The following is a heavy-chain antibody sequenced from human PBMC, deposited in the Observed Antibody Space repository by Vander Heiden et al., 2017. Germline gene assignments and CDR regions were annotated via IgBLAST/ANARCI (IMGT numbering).Heavy chain of an antibody. D-gene: IGHD5-12*01. CDR3: AKDMRDGYNTYYFDY. V-gene: IGHV3-9*01. CDR1: GFTFDDYA. J-gene: IGHJ4*02. Sequence: EVQLVESGGGLVQPGRSLRLSCAASGFTFDDYAMPWVRQAPGKGLEWVSGISWNSGSIGYADSGKGRFTISRDNAKNSLYLQMNSLRAEDTALYYCAKDMRDGYNTYYFDYWGQGTLVTVSS. CDR2: ISWNSGSI.